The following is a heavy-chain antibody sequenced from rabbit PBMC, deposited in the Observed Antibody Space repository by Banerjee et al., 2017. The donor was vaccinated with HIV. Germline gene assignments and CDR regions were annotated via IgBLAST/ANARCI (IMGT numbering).Heavy chain of an antibody. CDR1: GIDFSSYYY. Sequence: QQQLEESGGGLVKPGGTLTLTCKASGIDFSSYYYMCWVRQAPGKGLELIACIDTSSGSTWFASWVNGRFPISRSPSLNAVDLEITRLTAADTATSFCARGGVVPAFTLWGPVTMVTV. V-gene: IGHV1S43*01. CDR2: IDTSSGST. D-gene: IGHD4-1*01. J-gene: IGHJ4*01. CDR3: ARGGVVPAFTL.